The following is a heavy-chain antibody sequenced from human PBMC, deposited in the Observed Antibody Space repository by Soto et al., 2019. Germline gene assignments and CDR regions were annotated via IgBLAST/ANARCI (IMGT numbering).Heavy chain of an antibody. Sequence: QVQLQESGPGLVKPSQTLSLTCTVSGGSISSGDYYWSWIRQPPGKGLEWIGYIYYSGSTYYNPSLKSRVTISVDTSHTQFSLKLSSVSAADTVGYYCAIYGGNSVYFEYWGQGTLVTVSS. CDR2: IYYSGST. D-gene: IGHD4-17*01. J-gene: IGHJ4*02. CDR3: AIYGGNSVYFEY. V-gene: IGHV4-30-4*01. CDR1: GGSISSGDYY.